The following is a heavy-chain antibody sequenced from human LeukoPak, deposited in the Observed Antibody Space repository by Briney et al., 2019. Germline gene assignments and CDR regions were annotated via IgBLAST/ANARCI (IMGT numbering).Heavy chain of an antibody. CDR2: IRGSGTTI. Sequence: GGSLRLSCAAPGFSFSDYSMTWVRQAPGKGLDWVAYIRGSGTTIYYADSVKGRFTISRDNAKNSLYLQMNSLRAEDTAVYYCTRRGYSSGDDYWGQGSLVTVSS. CDR1: GFSFSDYS. D-gene: IGHD4-23*01. CDR3: TRRGYSSGDDY. J-gene: IGHJ4*02. V-gene: IGHV3-48*01.